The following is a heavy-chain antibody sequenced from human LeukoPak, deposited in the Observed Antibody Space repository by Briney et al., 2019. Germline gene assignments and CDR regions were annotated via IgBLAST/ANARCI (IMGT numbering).Heavy chain of an antibody. D-gene: IGHD6-19*01. V-gene: IGHV4-39*07. J-gene: IGHJ4*02. CDR3: ARAREAVAIDY. Sequence: SETLSLTCTVSGGSVSSSSYYWGWIRQPPGKGLEWIGKINHSASTNCNPSLKSRLTISVDTSKNQFSLKLRSVTAADTAVYYCARAREAVAIDYWGQGTLVTVSS. CDR2: INHSAST. CDR1: GGSVSSSSYY.